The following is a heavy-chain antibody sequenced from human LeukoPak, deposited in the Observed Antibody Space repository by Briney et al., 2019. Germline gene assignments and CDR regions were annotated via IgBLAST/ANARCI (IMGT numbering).Heavy chain of an antibody. D-gene: IGHD6-19*01. Sequence: ASVKVSCKVSGYALTELSMHWVRQAPGKGLEWMGGFDPEDGETIYAQKFQGRVTMTEDTSTDTAYMELSSLRSEDTAVYYCARGRDSSGWYDYYYGMDVWGQGTTVTVSS. CDR3: ARGRDSSGWYDYYYGMDV. CDR1: GYALTELS. J-gene: IGHJ6*02. CDR2: FDPEDGET. V-gene: IGHV1-24*01.